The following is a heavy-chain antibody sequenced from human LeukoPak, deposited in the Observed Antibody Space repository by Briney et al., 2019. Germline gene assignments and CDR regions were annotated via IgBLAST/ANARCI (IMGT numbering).Heavy chain of an antibody. CDR1: GFTFSSYA. CDR3: AREADTYYYDSSGYTREYYFDY. CDR2: ISYDGSNK. D-gene: IGHD3-22*01. J-gene: IGHJ4*02. Sequence: GGSLRLSCAASGFTFSSYAMHWVRQAPGKGLEWVAVISYDGSNKYYADSVKGQFTISRDNSKNTLYLQMNSLRAEDTAVYYCAREADTYYYDSSGYTREYYFDYWGQGTLVTVSS. V-gene: IGHV3-30-3*01.